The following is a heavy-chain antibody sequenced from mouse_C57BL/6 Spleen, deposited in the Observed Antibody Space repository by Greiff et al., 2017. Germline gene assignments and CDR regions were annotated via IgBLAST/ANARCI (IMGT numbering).Heavy chain of an antibody. D-gene: IGHD2-1*01. V-gene: IGHV1-53*01. CDR1: GYTFTSYW. J-gene: IGHJ3*01. CDR2: INPSNGGT. Sequence: QVQLQQPGTELVKPGASVKLSCKASGYTFTSYWMHWVKQRPGQGLGWIGNINPSNGGTNYNEKFKSKATLTVDKSSSTAYMQLSSLTSEDSAVDYCARGGIYYGNYGGFAYWGQGTLVTVSA. CDR3: ARGGIYYGNYGGFAY.